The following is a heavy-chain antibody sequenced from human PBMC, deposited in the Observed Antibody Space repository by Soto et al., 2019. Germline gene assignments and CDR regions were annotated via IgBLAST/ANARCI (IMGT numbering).Heavy chain of an antibody. CDR3: AKDNYLGSGSYSPNPLDS. D-gene: IGHD3-10*01. J-gene: IGHJ4*02. CDR2: INCNSAKI. CDR1: GFIFDDYA. V-gene: IGHV3-9*01. Sequence: EVRLVESGGGLVQPGRSLRLSCAASGFIFDDYAMHWVRQAPGKGLEWVSGINCNSAKIGYADSVKGRFTISRDNAKKSLVMQMISLRAEDTAFYFCAKDNYLGSGSYSPNPLDSWGQGTLVTVSS.